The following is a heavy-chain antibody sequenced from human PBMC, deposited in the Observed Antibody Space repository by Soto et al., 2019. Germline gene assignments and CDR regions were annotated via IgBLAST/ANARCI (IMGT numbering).Heavy chain of an antibody. Sequence: SQTLSLSCAISGERVSSNSASSNWLRQSTSRGLEWLGRTYYRSKWYNDYAVSVKSRITINPDTSKNQFSLQLNSVTPEDTAVYYCAREMWYMGATTQNYYYGMDVWGQGTTVTVSS. CDR2: TYYRSKWYN. D-gene: IGHD1-26*01. CDR3: AREMWYMGATTQNYYYGMDV. J-gene: IGHJ6*02. CDR1: GERVSSNSAS. V-gene: IGHV6-1*01.